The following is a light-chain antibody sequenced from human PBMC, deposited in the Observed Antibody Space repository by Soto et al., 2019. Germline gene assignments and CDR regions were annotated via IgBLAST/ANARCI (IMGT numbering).Light chain of an antibody. J-gene: IGKJ1*01. CDR2: DAS. CDR3: QQTYSTPWT. Sequence: DIQMTQSPSTLSASVGDRVTITCRASQSISSWLAWYQQRPGKAPKLLIHDASSLQSGVPSRFSGSGSGTDFALTISSLQPEDFATIYCQQTYSTPWTFGQGTKVDI. V-gene: IGKV1-39*01. CDR1: QSISSW.